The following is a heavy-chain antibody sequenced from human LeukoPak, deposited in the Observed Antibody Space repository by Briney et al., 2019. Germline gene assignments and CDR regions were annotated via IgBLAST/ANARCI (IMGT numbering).Heavy chain of an antibody. Sequence: PGGSLRLSCAASGFTFSDYYMSWIRLAPGKGLEGVSYISSSGSTIYYADSVKGRFTISRDNAKNSLYLQMNSLRAEDTAVYYCARRVGRLQGFYFDYWGQGTLVTVSS. V-gene: IGHV3-11*01. J-gene: IGHJ4*02. CDR1: GFTFSDYY. CDR2: ISSSGSTI. CDR3: ARRVGRLQGFYFDY. D-gene: IGHD6-25*01.